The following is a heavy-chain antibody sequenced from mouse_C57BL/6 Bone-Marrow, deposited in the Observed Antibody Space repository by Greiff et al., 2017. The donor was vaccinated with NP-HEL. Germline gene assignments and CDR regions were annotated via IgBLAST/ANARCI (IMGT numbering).Heavy chain of an antibody. Sequence: DVHLVESGGGLVKPGGSLKLSCAASGFTFSDYGMHWVRQAPEKGLEWVAYISSGSSTIYYADTVKGRFTISRDNAKNTLFLQMTSLRSEDTAMYYCARPRRNPPYSNYVPYAMDYWGQGTSVTVSS. CDR1: GFTFSDYG. CDR2: ISSGSSTI. D-gene: IGHD2-5*01. CDR3: ARPRRNPPYSNYVPYAMDY. J-gene: IGHJ4*01. V-gene: IGHV5-17*01.